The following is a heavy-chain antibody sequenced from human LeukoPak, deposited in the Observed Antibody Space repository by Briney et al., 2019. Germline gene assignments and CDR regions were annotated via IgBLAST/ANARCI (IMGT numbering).Heavy chain of an antibody. CDR3: ARHASSWPRRYFDY. CDR2: INHSGST. Sequence: SETLSLTCAVYGGSFSGYYWSWIRQPPGKGLEWIGKINHSGSTNYNPSLKSRVTISVDTSKNQFSLKLSSVTVADTAVYYCARHASSWPRRYFDYWGQGTLVTVSS. J-gene: IGHJ4*02. CDR1: GGSFSGYY. V-gene: IGHV4-34*01. D-gene: IGHD6-13*01.